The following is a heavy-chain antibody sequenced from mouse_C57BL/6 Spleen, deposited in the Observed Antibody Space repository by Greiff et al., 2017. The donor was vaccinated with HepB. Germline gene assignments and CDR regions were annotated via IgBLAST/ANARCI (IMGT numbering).Heavy chain of an antibody. Sequence: QVQLQQPGAELVKPGASVKMSCKASGYTFTSYWMTWVKQRPGQGLEWIGDIYPGSGSTNYNEKFKSKATLTVDTSSSTAYMQLSSLTSEDSAVYYCARGANYYGSSYSGYWGQGTTLTVSS. V-gene: IGHV1-55*01. J-gene: IGHJ2*01. CDR1: GYTFTSYW. CDR2: IYPGSGST. D-gene: IGHD1-1*01. CDR3: ARGANYYGSSYSGY.